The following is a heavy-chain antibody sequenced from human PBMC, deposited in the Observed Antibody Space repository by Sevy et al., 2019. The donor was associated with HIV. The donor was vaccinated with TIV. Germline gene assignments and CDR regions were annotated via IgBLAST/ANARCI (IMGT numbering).Heavy chain of an antibody. V-gene: IGHV4-38-2*01. J-gene: IGHJ5*02. Sequence: SETLSLTCAVSGYSISSGYYWGWIRQPPGKGLEWIGSIYHSGSTYYNPSLKSRVTISVDTSKNQFSLKLSSVPAADTAVYYCARADPIVVVPAAKGGWFDPWGQGTLVTVSS. D-gene: IGHD2-2*01. CDR1: GYSISSGYY. CDR2: IYHSGST. CDR3: ARADPIVVVPAAKGGWFDP.